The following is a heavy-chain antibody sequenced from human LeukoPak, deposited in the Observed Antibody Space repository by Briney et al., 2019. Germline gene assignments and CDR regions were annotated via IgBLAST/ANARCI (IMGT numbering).Heavy chain of an antibody. CDR3: ARDDSGGGFFDY. D-gene: IGHD2-15*01. CDR1: GGTFSSYA. V-gene: IGHV1-69*06. Sequence: ASVKVSCKASGGTFSSYAISWVRQAPGQGLEWMGGIIPIFGTANYAQKFQGRVTITADKSTSTAYMELSSLRSEDTAVYYCARDDSGGGFFDYWGQGTLVTVSS. CDR2: IIPIFGTA. J-gene: IGHJ4*02.